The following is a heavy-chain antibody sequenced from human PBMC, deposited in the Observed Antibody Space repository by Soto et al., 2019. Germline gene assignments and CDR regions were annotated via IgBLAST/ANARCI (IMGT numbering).Heavy chain of an antibody. CDR2: ITSSSSYK. D-gene: IGHD1-26*01. Sequence: LRLSCAASGFTFTNYNMNWVRQAPGKGLEWISSITSSSSYKYYADSVKGRFTVSRDNAKNSLYLQMNSLRVEDTAMYYCARAPTTVWGQGTLVTVSS. CDR3: ARAPTTV. CDR1: GFTFTNYN. V-gene: IGHV3-21*01. J-gene: IGHJ4*02.